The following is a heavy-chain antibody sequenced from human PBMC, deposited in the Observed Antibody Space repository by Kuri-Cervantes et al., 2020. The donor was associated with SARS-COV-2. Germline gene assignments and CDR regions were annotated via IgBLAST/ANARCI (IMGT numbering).Heavy chain of an antibody. CDR3: TRDLRDYRSGFSN. CDR2: IRSKAYGGTT. CDR1: GFTFGDYA. V-gene: IGHV3-49*04. D-gene: IGHD3-3*01. J-gene: IGHJ4*02. Sequence: GESLKISCPASGFTFGDYAMSWVRQAPGKGLEWVGFIRSKAYGGTTEYAASVEGRFTISRDDSKTIAYLQRNSLKTEDTAVYYCTRDLRDYRSGFSNWGQGTLVTVSS.